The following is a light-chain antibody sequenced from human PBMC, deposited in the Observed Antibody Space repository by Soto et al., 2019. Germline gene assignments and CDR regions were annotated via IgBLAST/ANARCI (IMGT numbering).Light chain of an antibody. CDR3: SSYTSSSTHWV. J-gene: IGLJ3*02. Sequence: QSALTQPASVSGSPGQSITISCTGTSSDVGGYNYVSWYQQHPGKAPQFMIYEVSNRPSGVSNRFSGSKSGNTASLTISGLQAEDEADYYCSSYTSSSTHWVFGGGTKVTVL. V-gene: IGLV2-14*01. CDR2: EVS. CDR1: SSDVGGYNY.